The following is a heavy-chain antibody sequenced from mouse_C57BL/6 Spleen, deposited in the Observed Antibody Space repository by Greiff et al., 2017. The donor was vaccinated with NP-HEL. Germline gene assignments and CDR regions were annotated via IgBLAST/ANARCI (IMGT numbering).Heavy chain of an antibody. CDR2: IFPGSGST. Sequence: VQLQQSGPELVKPGASVKISCKASGYTFTDYYINWVKQRPGQGLEWIGWIFPGSGSTYYNEKFKGKATLTVDKSSSTAYMLLSSLTSEDSAVYFCARRYYGNYGYFDYWGQGTTLTVSS. J-gene: IGHJ2*01. V-gene: IGHV1-75*01. CDR1: GYTFTDYY. D-gene: IGHD2-1*01. CDR3: ARRYYGNYGYFDY.